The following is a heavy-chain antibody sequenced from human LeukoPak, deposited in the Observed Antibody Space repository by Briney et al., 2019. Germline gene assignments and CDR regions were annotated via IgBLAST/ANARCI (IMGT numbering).Heavy chain of an antibody. V-gene: IGHV3-74*01. CDR3: AVNSGSYEDAFDI. J-gene: IGHJ3*02. Sequence: GGSLRLSCAASGFTFKLYWMHWVRQVPGKRPVWVSRINDDGSDTIYADSVRGRFTISRDDAKNTVYLQMNSLRAEDTALYHCAVNSGSYEDAFDIWGQGTMVTVSS. CDR2: INDDGSDT. D-gene: IGHD1-26*01. CDR1: GFTFKLYW.